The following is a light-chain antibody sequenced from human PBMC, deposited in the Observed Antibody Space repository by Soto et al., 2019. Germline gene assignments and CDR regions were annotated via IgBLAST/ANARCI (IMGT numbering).Light chain of an antibody. Sequence: IQMTQSPSSLSASVGDRVSITCRASQSISTYLNWFQQKPGEAPNLLIYAASSLHSGVPSRFSGSGSGTDFILTISSLQPEDFATYYCQQSYDHPVTFGQGTRLEMK. CDR3: QQSYDHPVT. CDR1: QSISTY. CDR2: AAS. J-gene: IGKJ5*01. V-gene: IGKV1-39*01.